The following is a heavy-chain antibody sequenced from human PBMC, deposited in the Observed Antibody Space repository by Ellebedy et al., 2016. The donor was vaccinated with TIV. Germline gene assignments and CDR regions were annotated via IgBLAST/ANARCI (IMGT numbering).Heavy chain of an antibody. CDR3: ARRDRVAGVDY. CDR1: GFTVSNNY. CDR2: IYSVGTT. V-gene: IGHV3-53*01. Sequence: GESLKISCAVSGFTVSNNYMSWVRQAPGKGLEWVSFIYSVGTTYYADSVKGRFTISRDGSKNTVYLQMNSLRAEDTAMYYCARRDRVAGVDYWGRGTLVTVSS. D-gene: IGHD6-19*01. J-gene: IGHJ4*02.